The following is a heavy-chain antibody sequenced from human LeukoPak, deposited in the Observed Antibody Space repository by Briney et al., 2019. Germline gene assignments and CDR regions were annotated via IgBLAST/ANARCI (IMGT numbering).Heavy chain of an antibody. V-gene: IGHV1-2*04. CDR3: ARGAVVRSYWYFDL. CDR1: GYTFTGYC. J-gene: IGHJ2*01. Sequence: ASVNVSCKASGYTFTGYCMHWVRQAPGQGLEWMGWINPNSGGTNYAQKFQGWVTMTRDTSISTAYMELSRLRSDDTAVYYCARGAVVRSYWYFDLWGRGTLVTVSS. D-gene: IGHD4-23*01. CDR2: INPNSGGT.